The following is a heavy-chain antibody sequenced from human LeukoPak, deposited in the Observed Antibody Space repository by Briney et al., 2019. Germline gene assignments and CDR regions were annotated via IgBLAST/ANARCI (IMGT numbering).Heavy chain of an antibody. CDR3: ARRRYFDWLPFDY. CDR2: IYYSGST. CDR1: GGSISSSSYY. J-gene: IGHJ4*02. Sequence: PSETLSLTCTVSGGSISSSSYYWGWIRQPPGKGLEWIGSIYYSGSTYYNPSLKSRVTISVDTSKNQFSLKLSSVTAADTAVYYCARRRYFDWLPFDYWGQGTLVTVSS. V-gene: IGHV4-39*01. D-gene: IGHD3-9*01.